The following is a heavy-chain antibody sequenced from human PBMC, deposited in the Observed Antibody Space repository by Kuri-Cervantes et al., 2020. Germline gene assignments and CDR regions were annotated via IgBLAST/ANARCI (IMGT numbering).Heavy chain of an antibody. Sequence: GESLKISFATSGFTFNKQNINWVRQAPGKGLEWVSHIDSSGGIIDHADTVKGRFIIARDNAKNSLYLQMDRLRVDDTSVYYCATDPNRIDFWGQGSLVTVSS. D-gene: IGHD3/OR15-3a*01. CDR3: ATDPNRIDF. CDR2: IDSSGGII. V-gene: IGHV3-48*04. J-gene: IGHJ4*02. CDR1: GFTFNKQN.